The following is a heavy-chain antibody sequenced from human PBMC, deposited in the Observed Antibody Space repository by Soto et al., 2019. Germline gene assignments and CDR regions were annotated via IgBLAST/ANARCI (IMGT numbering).Heavy chain of an antibody. V-gene: IGHV4-39*01. CDR1: GGSISSSSYY. J-gene: IGHJ5*02. Sequence: SETLSLTCTVSGGSISSSSYYWGWIRQPPGKGLEWIGSIYYSGSTYYNPSLKSRVTISVDTSKNQFSLKLSSVTAADTAVYHCARHLRLRLGELSLGNWFDPWGQGTLVTVSS. D-gene: IGHD3-16*02. CDR2: IYYSGST. CDR3: ARHLRLRLGELSLGNWFDP.